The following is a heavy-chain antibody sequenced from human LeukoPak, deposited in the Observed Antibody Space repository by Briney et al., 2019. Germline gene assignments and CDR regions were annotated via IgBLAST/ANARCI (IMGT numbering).Heavy chain of an antibody. CDR3: AREGGIRYSYGPSYYFDY. CDR1: GFTFSSYS. V-gene: IGHV3-21*01. J-gene: IGHJ4*02. D-gene: IGHD5-18*01. CDR2: ISSSSSYI. Sequence: PGGSLRLSCAASGFTFSSYSMNWVRQAPGKGLEWVSSISSSSSYIYYADSVKGRFTISRDNAKNSLYLQMNSLRAEDTAVYYCAREGGIRYSYGPSYYFDYWGQGTLVTVSS.